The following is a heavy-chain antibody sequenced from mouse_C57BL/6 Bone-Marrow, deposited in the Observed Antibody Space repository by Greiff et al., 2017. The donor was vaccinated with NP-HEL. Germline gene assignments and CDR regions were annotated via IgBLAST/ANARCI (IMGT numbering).Heavy chain of an antibody. D-gene: IGHD2-4*01. CDR3: AREGGLGRRNYGMDY. CDR1: GFTFSDYY. Sequence: EVHLVESEGGLVQPGSSMKLSCTASGFTFSDYYMAWVRQVPEKGLEWVANINSDGSSTYYLDSLKSRFIISRDTAKNILYLQMSSLTSEDTATYYCAREGGLGRRNYGMDYWGQGNSATVTS. CDR2: INSDGSST. V-gene: IGHV5-16*01. J-gene: IGHJ4*01.